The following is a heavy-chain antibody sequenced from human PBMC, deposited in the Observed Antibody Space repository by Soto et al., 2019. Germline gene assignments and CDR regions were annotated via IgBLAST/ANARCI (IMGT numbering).Heavy chain of an antibody. J-gene: IGHJ4*02. CDR3: ASPVVVAATQNDY. CDR1: GGSISSGGYY. V-gene: IGHV4-39*07. D-gene: IGHD2-15*01. CDR2: INHSGST. Sequence: SETLSLTCTVPGGSISSGGYYWSWIRQHPGKGLEWIGEINHSGSTNYNPSLKSRVTISVDTSKNQFSLKLSSVTAADTAVYYCASPVVVAATQNDYWGQGTLVTVSS.